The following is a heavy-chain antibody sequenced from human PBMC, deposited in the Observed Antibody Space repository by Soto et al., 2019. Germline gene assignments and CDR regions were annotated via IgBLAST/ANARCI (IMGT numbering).Heavy chain of an antibody. D-gene: IGHD3-3*01. Sequence: QITLNESGPTVVRPTETLTLTCRFSGFSLTTSGVGVGWVRQSPGKAPEWLALIYWDDDKRYSESLKSRLTNTKDTSKNQVVLTVANLDPTDTDTYYCAHRVLRTVFGLVTTTAIYFDFWGQGTPVAVSS. J-gene: IGHJ4*02. CDR1: GFSLTTSGVG. V-gene: IGHV2-5*02. CDR3: AHRVLRTVFGLVTTTAIYFDF. CDR2: IYWDDDK.